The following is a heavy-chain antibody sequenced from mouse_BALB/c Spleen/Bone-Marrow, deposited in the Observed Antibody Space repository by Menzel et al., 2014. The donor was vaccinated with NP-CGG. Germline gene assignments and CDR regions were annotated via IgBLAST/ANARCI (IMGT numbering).Heavy chain of an antibody. CDR3: ARDENVGIYWYFDV. CDR2: IRNKAKGYTT. CDR1: GFTFTDYY. V-gene: IGHV7-3*02. J-gene: IGHJ1*01. Sequence: EVNVVESGGGLIQPGGSLRLSCETSGFTFTDYYMSWVRQPPGKALEWLGFIRNKAKGYTTDYSASVKGRFTISRDSSQSISYLQMNTLRAEDSATYYCARDENVGIYWYFDVWGAGTTVTVSS.